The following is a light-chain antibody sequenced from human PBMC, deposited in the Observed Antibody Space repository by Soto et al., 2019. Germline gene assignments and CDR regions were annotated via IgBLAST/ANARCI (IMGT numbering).Light chain of an antibody. CDR2: KAS. CDR3: QHYGGMWT. J-gene: IGKJ1*01. Sequence: DIQMTQSPSTLSASVGDRVTITCRASQSISSWLAWFQQKPGKAPKLLIYKASILESGVPSRFSGSGSGTEFTLTIDSLQPDDFATYCCQHYGGMWTFGQGTKVDIK. V-gene: IGKV1-5*03. CDR1: QSISSW.